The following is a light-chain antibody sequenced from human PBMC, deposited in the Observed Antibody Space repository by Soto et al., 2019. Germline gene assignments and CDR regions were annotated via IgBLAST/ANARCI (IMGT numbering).Light chain of an antibody. CDR1: QSVSSN. Sequence: EIVVTQSPATLSVSPGEKATLSCRARQSVSSNLAWYQHKPGQSPRLLIHEAATRASGIPDRFRGSGYGTKFTLTINLLRSEDFAVYFCQQYNDWPYTFGQGTKLEIK. V-gene: IGKV3-15*01. CDR3: QQYNDWPYT. CDR2: EAA. J-gene: IGKJ2*01.